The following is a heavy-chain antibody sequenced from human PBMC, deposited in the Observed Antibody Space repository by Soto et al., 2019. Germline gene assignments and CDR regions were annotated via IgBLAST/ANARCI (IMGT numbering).Heavy chain of an antibody. J-gene: IGHJ4*02. Sequence: PGGSLRLSCAASGFTFNRYGIHWVRQSPGKGLEWVAVISYDGRDEYHADSVKGRFTISRDNSKNTLYLQMNSLRVEETAVYYCAKDSDPYSSSYYFDYWGQGTLVTVSS. CDR3: AKDSDPYSSSYYFDY. CDR1: GFTFNRYG. D-gene: IGHD3-22*01. CDR2: ISYDGRDE. V-gene: IGHV3-30*18.